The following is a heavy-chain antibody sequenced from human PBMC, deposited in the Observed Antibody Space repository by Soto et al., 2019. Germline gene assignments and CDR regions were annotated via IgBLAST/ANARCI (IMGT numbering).Heavy chain of an antibody. CDR3: ASESGGY. CDR1: GFTFSSYA. D-gene: IGHD2-15*01. Sequence: QVQLVESGGGVVQPGRSLRLSCAASGFTFSSYAMHWVRQAPGKGLEWVAVISYDGSNKYYADSVKGRFTISRDNSKNTLYLQMNSLRAEDTAVYYCASESGGYWGQGTLVTVS. CDR2: ISYDGSNK. J-gene: IGHJ4*02. V-gene: IGHV3-30-3*01.